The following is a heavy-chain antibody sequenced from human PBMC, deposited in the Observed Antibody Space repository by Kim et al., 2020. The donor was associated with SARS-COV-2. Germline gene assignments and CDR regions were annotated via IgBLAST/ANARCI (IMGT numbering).Heavy chain of an antibody. CDR2: IRSKAYGGTT. CDR3: TRDPIDEWELFHNYAFDI. V-gene: IGHV3-49*03. CDR1: GFTFGDYA. D-gene: IGHD1-26*01. Sequence: GGSLRLSCTASGFTFGDYAMSWFRQAPGKGLEWVGFIRSKAYGGTTEYAASVKGRFTISRDDSKSIAYLQMNSLKTEDTAVYYCTRDPIDEWELFHNYAFDIWGQGTMVTVSS. J-gene: IGHJ3*02.